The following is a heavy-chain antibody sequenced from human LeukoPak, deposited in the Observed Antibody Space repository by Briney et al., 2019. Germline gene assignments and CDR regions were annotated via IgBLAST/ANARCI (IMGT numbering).Heavy chain of an antibody. CDR3: ANSDYGDFPFRGI. D-gene: IGHD4-17*01. J-gene: IGHJ4*02. V-gene: IGHV4-34*01. CDR1: GGSFSGYY. Sequence: SENLSLTCAVYGGSFSGYYWSWIRQPPGKGLEWIGEINHSGSTNYNPSLKSRVTISVDTSKNQFSLKLSSVTVADTAVYYCANSDYGDFPFRGIWGQGTLVTVSS. CDR2: INHSGST.